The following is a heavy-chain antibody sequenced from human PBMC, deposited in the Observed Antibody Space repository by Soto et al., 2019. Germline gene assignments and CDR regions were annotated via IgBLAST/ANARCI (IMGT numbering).Heavy chain of an antibody. CDR1: GGSISSYY. Sequence: SETLSLTCTVSGGSISSYYWSWIRQPPGKGLEWIGYIYYSGSTNYNPSIKSRVTISVDTSKNQISLKLSSVTAADTAVYFCARHDGFSSGWIFDYWGHGTLVTVSS. CDR3: ARHDGFSSGWIFDY. V-gene: IGHV4-59*08. CDR2: IYYSGST. J-gene: IGHJ4*01. D-gene: IGHD6-19*01.